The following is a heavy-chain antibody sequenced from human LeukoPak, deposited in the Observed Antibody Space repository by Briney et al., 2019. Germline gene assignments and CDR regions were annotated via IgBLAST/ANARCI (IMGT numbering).Heavy chain of an antibody. CDR2: MNPNSGNT. D-gene: IGHD4-17*01. Sequence: ASVKVSCKASGYTFTNYGISWVRQAPGQGLEWMGWMNPNSGNTGYAQKFQGRVTMTRNTSISTAYMELSSLRSEDTAVYYCARGQYLYDYARFNWFDPWGQGTLVTVSS. CDR1: GYTFTNYG. V-gene: IGHV1-8*02. J-gene: IGHJ5*02. CDR3: ARGQYLYDYARFNWFDP.